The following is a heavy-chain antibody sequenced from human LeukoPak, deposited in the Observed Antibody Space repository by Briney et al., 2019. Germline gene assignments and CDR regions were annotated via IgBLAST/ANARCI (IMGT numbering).Heavy chain of an antibody. D-gene: IGHD2-15*01. Sequence: GGSLRLSCAASGFTFSSYAMHWVRQTPGKGLEYVSAISTNGGGTYYANSVKGRFTISRDNSKNTLYLQMGSLRAEDMAVYYCARYCNGGSCYSGYDYWGQGTLVTVSS. J-gene: IGHJ4*02. CDR3: ARYCNGGSCYSGYDY. CDR1: GFTFSSYA. CDR2: ISTNGGGT. V-gene: IGHV3-64*01.